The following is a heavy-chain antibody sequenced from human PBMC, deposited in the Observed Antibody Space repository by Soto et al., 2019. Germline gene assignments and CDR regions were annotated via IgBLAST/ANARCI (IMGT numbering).Heavy chain of an antibody. CDR3: SYCSGGSCPGYYYCMDV. CDR1: GGTFSSYT. Sequence: QVQLVQSGAEVKKPGSSVKVSCKASGGTFSSYTISWVRQAPGQGLEWMGRIIPILGIANYAQKFQGRVTITADKSTSTAYMGLSSLRSEDTAVYYCSYCSGGSCPGYYYCMDVWGQGATVTVSS. D-gene: IGHD2-15*01. CDR2: IIPILGIA. V-gene: IGHV1-69*02. J-gene: IGHJ6*02.